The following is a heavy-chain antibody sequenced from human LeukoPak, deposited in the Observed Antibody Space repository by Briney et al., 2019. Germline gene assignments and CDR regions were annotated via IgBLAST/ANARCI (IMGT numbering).Heavy chain of an antibody. CDR1: GGTFSSYA. CDR3: AGAPMVRGVIPDNYFDY. Sequence: SVKVSCKASGGTFSSYAISWVRQAPGQGLEWMGRIIPIFGTANYAQKFQGRVTITTDESTSTAYMELSSLRSEDTAVYYCAGAPMVRGVIPDNYFDYWGQGTLVTVSS. V-gene: IGHV1-69*05. J-gene: IGHJ4*02. D-gene: IGHD3-10*01. CDR2: IIPIFGTA.